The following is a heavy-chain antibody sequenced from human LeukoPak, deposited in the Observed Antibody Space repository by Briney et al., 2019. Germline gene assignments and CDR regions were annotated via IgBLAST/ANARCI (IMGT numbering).Heavy chain of an antibody. V-gene: IGHV3-23*01. CDR1: GFTFSDHA. CDR3: AKVPVDYGDYAYYFDY. J-gene: IGHJ4*02. D-gene: IGHD4-17*01. Sequence: GGSLRLSCAASGFTFSDHAMTWVRQTLAKGLEWVSAISGSGGSTYYADSVKGRFTISRDNSKNTLYLQMNSLRAEDTAVYYCAKVPVDYGDYAYYFDYWGQGTLVTVSS. CDR2: ISGSGGST.